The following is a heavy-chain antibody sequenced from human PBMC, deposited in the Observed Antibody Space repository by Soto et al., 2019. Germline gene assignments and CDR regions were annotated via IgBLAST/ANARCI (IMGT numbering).Heavy chain of an antibody. CDR1: GYTFTSYG. Sequence: ASVKVSRKASGYTFTSYGISWVRQAPGQGLEWMGWISAYNGNTNYAQKLQGRVTMTTDTSTSTAYMELRSLRSDDTAVYYCARGLTLYYYGSGSYRPRYDAFDIWGQGTMVTVSS. J-gene: IGHJ3*02. CDR2: ISAYNGNT. V-gene: IGHV1-18*01. D-gene: IGHD3-10*01. CDR3: ARGLTLYYYGSGSYRPRYDAFDI.